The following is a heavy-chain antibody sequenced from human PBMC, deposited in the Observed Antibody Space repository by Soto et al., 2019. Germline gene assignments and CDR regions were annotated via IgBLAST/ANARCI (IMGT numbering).Heavy chain of an antibody. V-gene: IGHV4-39*01. D-gene: IGHD1-26*01. CDR1: GGCMRIRRDY. Sequence: SESLAITCTVSGGCMRIRRDYGGWIRQPPGKGLEWIGSIYYSGSTYYNPSLKSRVTISVDTSKNQFSLKLSSVTAADTAVYYCASPEATTSDYWGQGTLVTVSS. J-gene: IGHJ4*02. CDR2: IYYSGST. CDR3: ASPEATTSDY.